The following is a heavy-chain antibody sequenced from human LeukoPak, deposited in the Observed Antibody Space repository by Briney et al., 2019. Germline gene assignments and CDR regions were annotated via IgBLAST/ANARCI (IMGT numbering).Heavy chain of an antibody. CDR3: AKAPFNEGRIFDY. CDR2: IGGSGVNT. CDR1: GFTFASCA. J-gene: IGHJ4*02. V-gene: IGHV3-23*01. D-gene: IGHD1-1*01. Sequence: GSLRLSCPASGFTFASCAMSWVHQAPGKGLEWVSTIGGSGVNTYYADSVKGRFTISRDNSKNTLFLQVSSLRAEDTAVCYCAKAPFNEGRIFDYWGQGTLVTVSS.